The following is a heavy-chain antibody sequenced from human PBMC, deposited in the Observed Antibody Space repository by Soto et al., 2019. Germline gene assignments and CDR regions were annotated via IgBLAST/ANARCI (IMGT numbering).Heavy chain of an antibody. V-gene: IGHV1-3*04. J-gene: IGHJ5*02. CDR2: INSDTGYT. Sequence: GASVKVSCKASGFTFSHHSIHWVRQAPGQRLEWMGWINSDTGYTKYSQKFQARLTITWDSSAKTAYMELSSLQSEDTAVYYCVRGKGAGGSIDLWGQGPLVTGSS. CDR3: VRGKGAGGSIDL. CDR1: GFTFSHHS. D-gene: IGHD3-10*01.